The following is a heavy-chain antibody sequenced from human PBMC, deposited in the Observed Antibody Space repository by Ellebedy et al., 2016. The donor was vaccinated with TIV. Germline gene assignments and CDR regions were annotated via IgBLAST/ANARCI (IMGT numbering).Heavy chain of an antibody. CDR2: ISSSSSTI. Sequence: PGGSLRLSCAASGFTFSSYSMNRVRQAPGKGLEWVSYISSSSSTIYYADSVKGRFTISRDNAKNSLYLQMNSLRDEDTAVYYCARVTAVADPRYFQHWGQGTLVTVSS. V-gene: IGHV3-48*02. D-gene: IGHD6-19*01. J-gene: IGHJ1*01. CDR3: ARVTAVADPRYFQH. CDR1: GFTFSSYS.